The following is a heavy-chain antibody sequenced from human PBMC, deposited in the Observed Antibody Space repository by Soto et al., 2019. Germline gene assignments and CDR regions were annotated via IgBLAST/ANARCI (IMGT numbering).Heavy chain of an antibody. Sequence: SGPTLVNPTQTLTLTCTFSGFSLSTSGMCVSWIRQPPGKALEWLARIDWDDDKYYSTSLKTRLTISKDTSKNQVVLTMTNMDPVDTATYYCARMGTVTTPGYYYYCMDVWGKGTTVTVSS. D-gene: IGHD4-4*01. CDR1: GFSLSTSGMC. V-gene: IGHV2-70*11. J-gene: IGHJ6*03. CDR2: IDWDDDK. CDR3: ARMGTVTTPGYYYYCMDV.